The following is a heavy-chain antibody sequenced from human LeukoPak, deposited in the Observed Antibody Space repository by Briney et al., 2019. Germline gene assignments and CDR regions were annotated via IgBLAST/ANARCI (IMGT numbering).Heavy chain of an antibody. J-gene: IGHJ4*02. CDR2: ISGGGGST. V-gene: IGHV3-23*01. CDR1: GFTFSSYA. Sequence: PGGSLRLSCAAPGFTFSSYAMSWVRQAPGKGLEWVSVISGGGGSTYYADSVKGRFTISRDNSKNTLYLQMNSLRAEDAAVYYCAKVPRWNYYDSSGYYVDYWGQGTLVTVSS. D-gene: IGHD3-22*01. CDR3: AKVPRWNYYDSSGYYVDY.